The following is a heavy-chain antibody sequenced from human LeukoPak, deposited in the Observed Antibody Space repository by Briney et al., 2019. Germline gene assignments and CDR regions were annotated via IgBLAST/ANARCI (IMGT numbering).Heavy chain of an antibody. Sequence: GGSLRLSCVGSGFSFSNYVMSWVRQAPGKGLEWVSAISGSGGSTYYADSVKGRFTISRDNSKNTLYLQMNSLRAEDTAVYYCAKGYSPLYYYYGMDVWGQGTTVTVSS. V-gene: IGHV3-23*01. D-gene: IGHD2-21*01. CDR2: ISGSGGST. CDR3: AKGYSPLYYYYGMDV. J-gene: IGHJ6*02. CDR1: GFSFSNYV.